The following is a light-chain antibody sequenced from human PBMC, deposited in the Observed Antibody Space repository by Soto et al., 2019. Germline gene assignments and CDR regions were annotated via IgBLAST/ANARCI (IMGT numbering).Light chain of an antibody. V-gene: IGKV3-15*01. CDR1: QSVNGH. CDR2: GTS. CDR3: HQYFDWPRGT. Sequence: EIVVTQSPATLSVSPGERATLSCRVSQSVNGHLAWYQQRPGQAPRLLIYGTSTRATDVPLRFSGGGSGTEFTLTISLQSEDFAVYFCHQYFDWPRGTFGQGTKLEI. J-gene: IGKJ1*01.